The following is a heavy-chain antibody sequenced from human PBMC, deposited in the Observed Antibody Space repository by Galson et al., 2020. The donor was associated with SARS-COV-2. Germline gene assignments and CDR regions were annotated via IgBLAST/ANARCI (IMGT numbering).Heavy chain of an antibody. Sequence: ASVKVSCKASGYTFTGYYMHWVRQAPGQGLEWMGWINPNSGGTNYSHKFQGWVTLTRDTSISTAYMELSRLRSDDTAVYYCARALREEVTIFGVVRYGMDVWGQGTTVTVSS. CDR2: INPNSGGT. CDR1: GYTFTGYY. J-gene: IGHJ6*02. V-gene: IGHV1-2*04. CDR3: ARALREEVTIFGVVRYGMDV. D-gene: IGHD3-3*01.